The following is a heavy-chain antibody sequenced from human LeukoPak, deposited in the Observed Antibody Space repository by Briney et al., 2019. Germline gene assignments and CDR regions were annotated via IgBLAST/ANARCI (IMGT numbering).Heavy chain of an antibody. CDR1: GVSISSDY. V-gene: IGHV4-59*01. J-gene: IGHJ4*02. CDR2: IYYSGST. CDR3: ARQNANWNYATLDY. D-gene: IGHD1-7*01. Sequence: PSETLSLTCTVSGVSISSDYWSWLRQPPGKGLEGVGYIYYSGSTTYNPSLKRRVTISVDTSKHQFSLKLSSVTAADTAVYYCARQNANWNYATLDYWGQGTLVTVPS.